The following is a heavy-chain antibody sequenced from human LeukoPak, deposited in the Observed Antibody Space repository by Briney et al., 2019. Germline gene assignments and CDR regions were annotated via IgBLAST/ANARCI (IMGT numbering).Heavy chain of an antibody. V-gene: IGHV3-20*04. J-gene: IGHJ4*02. CDR3: ARALSGYDCSGYWAGPARYYFDY. CDR1: GFTSYDYG. D-gene: IGHD3-22*01. Sequence: PGGSLRLSCAASGFTSYDYGMSWVRPAPGKGLEWVSGINWKGGSTGYADSVKGRFTMPTDNAKKSLYLQMNSLRAEDTALYYCARALSGYDCSGYWAGPARYYFDYWGQGTLVTVSS. CDR2: INWKGGST.